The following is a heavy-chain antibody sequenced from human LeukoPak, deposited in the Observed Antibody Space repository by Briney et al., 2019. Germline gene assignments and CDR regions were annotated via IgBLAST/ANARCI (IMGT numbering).Heavy chain of an antibody. CDR3: AREGTQGGSYVYYYYGMDV. D-gene: IGHD1-26*01. CDR1: GGSISSSSYY. Sequence: SETLSLTCTVSGGSISSSSYYWGWIRQPPGKGLEWIGSIYYSGSTYYNPSLKSRVTISVDTSKNQFSLKLSSVTAADTAVYYCAREGTQGGSYVYYYYGMDVWGQGTTVTVSS. J-gene: IGHJ6*02. CDR2: IYYSGST. V-gene: IGHV4-39*07.